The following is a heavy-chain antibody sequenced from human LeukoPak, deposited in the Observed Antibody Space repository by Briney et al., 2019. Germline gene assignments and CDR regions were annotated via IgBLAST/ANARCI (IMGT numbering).Heavy chain of an antibody. Sequence: SETLSLTCTVSGGSISSSSYYWGWIRQPPGKGLEWIGSIYYSGSTYYNPSLKSRVTISVDTSKNQFSLKLSSVTAADTAVYYCATISNGLGDWFDPWGQGTLVTVSS. J-gene: IGHJ5*02. CDR2: IYYSGST. CDR3: ATISNGLGDWFDP. CDR1: GGSISSSSYY. V-gene: IGHV4-39*01. D-gene: IGHD3-16*01.